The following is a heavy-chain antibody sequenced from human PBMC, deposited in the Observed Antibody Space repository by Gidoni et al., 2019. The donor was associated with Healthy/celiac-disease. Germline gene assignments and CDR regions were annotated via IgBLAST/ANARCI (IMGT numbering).Heavy chain of an antibody. CDR2: INHNSGGT. V-gene: IGHV1-2*04. Sequence: QVQLVQSGAEVKKPGASVKVSCTASGYTFTGYYMHWLRQAHGHGLEWLGCINHNSGGTNYAQKFQGWVTMTRDTSISTAYMELSRLRSDDTAVYYCARGHYDSPGFDPWGQVTLVTVSS. J-gene: IGHJ5*02. D-gene: IGHD3-3*01. CDR3: ARGHYDSPGFDP. CDR1: GYTFTGYY.